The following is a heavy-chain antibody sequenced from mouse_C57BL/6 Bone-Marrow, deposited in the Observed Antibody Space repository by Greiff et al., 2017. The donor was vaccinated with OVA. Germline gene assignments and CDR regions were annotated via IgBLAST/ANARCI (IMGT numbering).Heavy chain of an antibody. CDR3: ARRGITTVVATRYFDV. CDR1: GYTFTSYW. J-gene: IGHJ1*03. Sequence: VQLQQPGAELVKPGASVKLSCKASGYTFTSYWMHWVKQRPGQGLEWIGMIHPNSGSTNYNEKFKSKATLTVDKSSSTAYMQLSSLTSEDSAVYYCARRGITTVVATRYFDVWGTGATVTVSS. V-gene: IGHV1-64*01. CDR2: IHPNSGST. D-gene: IGHD1-1*01.